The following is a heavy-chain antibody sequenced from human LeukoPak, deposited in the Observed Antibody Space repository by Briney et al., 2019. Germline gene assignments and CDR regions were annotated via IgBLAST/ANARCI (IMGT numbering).Heavy chain of an antibody. CDR2: IYISDST. J-gene: IGHJ4*02. D-gene: IGHD3-16*01. V-gene: IGHV4-61*02. Sequence: SQTLSLTCIVSGGSISSGSYYWNWIRQPAGKGLEWIGRIYISDSTNYNPSLKSRVTISVDTSKNQFSLNLSSVTAADTAVYYCARGRLGDSFDYWGQGILVTVSS. CDR1: GGSISSGSYY. CDR3: ARGRLGDSFDY.